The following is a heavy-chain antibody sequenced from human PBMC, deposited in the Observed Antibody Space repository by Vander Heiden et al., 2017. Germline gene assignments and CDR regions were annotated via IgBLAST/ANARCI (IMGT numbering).Heavy chain of an antibody. Sequence: QVRLVQSGAEVKKPGASVKASCKASGSTFTGYYMHGVRQAHGQGLEWMGWIDPNSGGTNYAQKFQGRVTMTRDTSITTAYMDLSRLRSDDTAVYYCAPSSDYYYFDYWGQGTLVTVSS. CDR2: IDPNSGGT. CDR1: GSTFTGYY. J-gene: IGHJ4*02. D-gene: IGHD4-17*01. V-gene: IGHV1-2*02. CDR3: APSSDYYYFDY.